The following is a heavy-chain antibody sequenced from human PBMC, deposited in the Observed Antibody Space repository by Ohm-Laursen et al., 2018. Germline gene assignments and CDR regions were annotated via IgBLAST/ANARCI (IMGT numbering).Heavy chain of an antibody. J-gene: IGHJ6*02. Sequence: ASVKVSCKASGYTFTGYYMHWVRQAPGQGLEWMGWMNPNSGNTGYAQKFQGRVTMTRNTSISTAYMELSSLRSEDTAVYYCARGGGDYYYYGMDVWGQGTTVTVSS. CDR1: GYTFTGYY. CDR3: ARGGGDYYYYGMDV. V-gene: IGHV1-8*02. CDR2: MNPNSGNT. D-gene: IGHD3-10*01.